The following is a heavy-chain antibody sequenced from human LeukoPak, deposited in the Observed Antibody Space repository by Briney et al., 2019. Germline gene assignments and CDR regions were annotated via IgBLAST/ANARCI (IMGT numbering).Heavy chain of an antibody. CDR3: TRGSGPLYFDF. CDR2: MSHDGGTT. V-gene: IGHV3-64*02. J-gene: IGHJ4*02. Sequence: GGSLRLSXAASGFSLRSYAIHWVRQAPGKGLEYVSAMSHDGGTTYYADSVKGRFTVSRHNSRNMVYLQMGGLRAEDMAVYYCTRGSGPLYFDFWSQGTQVTVSS. CDR1: GFSLRSYA. D-gene: IGHD6-19*01.